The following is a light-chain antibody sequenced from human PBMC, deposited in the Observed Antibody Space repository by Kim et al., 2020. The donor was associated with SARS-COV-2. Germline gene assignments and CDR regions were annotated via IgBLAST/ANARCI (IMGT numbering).Light chain of an antibody. CDR2: DVS. CDR3: SSYTSSRTLV. Sequence: GQSITISCTGTSSDIGTYNYVAWYQQYPSKAPKLMIYDVSNRPSGVSNRFSGSKSGNTASLTISGLQAEDEADYYCSSYTSSRTLVFGTGTEVTVL. J-gene: IGLJ1*01. V-gene: IGLV2-14*03. CDR1: SSDIGTYNY.